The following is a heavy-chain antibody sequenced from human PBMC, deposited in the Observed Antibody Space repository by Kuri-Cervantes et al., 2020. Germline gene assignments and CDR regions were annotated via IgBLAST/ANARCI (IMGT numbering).Heavy chain of an antibody. J-gene: IGHJ4*02. D-gene: IGHD6-13*01. CDR1: GYSISSGYY. CDR2: IYHSGST. V-gene: IGHV4-38-2*01. CDR3: ARHPGMGWFDY. Sequence: GSLRLSCAVSGYSISSGYYWGWIRQPPGKGLEWIGSIYHSGSTYYNPSLKSRVTISVDTSKNQFSLKLSSVTAADTAVYYCARHPGMGWFDYWGQGTLVTVSS.